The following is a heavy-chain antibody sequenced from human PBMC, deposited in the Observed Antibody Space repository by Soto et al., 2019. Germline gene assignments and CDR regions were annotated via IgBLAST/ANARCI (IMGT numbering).Heavy chain of an antibody. Sequence: QVQLVQSGAEVKKPGASVKVSCQASGYSSNSYAMHWVRQAPGHRLEWMGWINAASGDTKYSQEFQGRVTITRDTRGRGVNRDPSGLRSGGTVFDYGVRGVHGWGPVLAGGRGPRV. CDR3: VRGVHGWGPVLA. CDR1: GYSSNSYA. D-gene: IGHD3-16*01. CDR2: INAASGDT. J-gene: IGHJ2*01. V-gene: IGHV1-3*01.